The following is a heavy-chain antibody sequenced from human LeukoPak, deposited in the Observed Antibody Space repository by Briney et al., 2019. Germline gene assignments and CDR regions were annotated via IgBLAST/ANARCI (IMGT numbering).Heavy chain of an antibody. CDR1: GFTFSSYA. Sequence: PGGSLRLSCAASGFTFSSYAMGWVRLAPGKGLEWVSLISGSGDNSYYADSVKGRFTISRDNSKNPLYLQMSSLRAEDTALYYCAKCLGDGTNYYFAHWGQGTLVTVSS. V-gene: IGHV3-23*01. J-gene: IGHJ4*02. CDR3: AKCLGDGTNYYFAH. D-gene: IGHD4/OR15-4a*01. CDR2: ISGSGDNS.